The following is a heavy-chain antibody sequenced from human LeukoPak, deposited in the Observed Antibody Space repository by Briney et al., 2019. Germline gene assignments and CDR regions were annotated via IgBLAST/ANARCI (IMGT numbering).Heavy chain of an antibody. D-gene: IGHD1-14*01. CDR2: IYYSGST. V-gene: IGHV4-39*07. CDR1: GGSISSSSYY. CDR3: ARDYGRYGNPPGNFDY. J-gene: IGHJ4*02. Sequence: SETLSLTCTVSGGSISSSSYYWGWIRQPPGKGLEWIGSIYYSGSTYYNPSLKSRVTISVDTSKNQFSLKLSSVTAADTAVYYCARDYGRYGNPPGNFDYWGQGTLVTVSS.